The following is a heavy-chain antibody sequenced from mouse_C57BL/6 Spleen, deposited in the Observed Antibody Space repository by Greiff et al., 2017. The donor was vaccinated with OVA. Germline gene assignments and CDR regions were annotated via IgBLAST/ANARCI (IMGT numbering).Heavy chain of an antibody. CDR1: GYAFSSYW. CDR2: IYPGDGDT. CDR3: ARRQDGYYAMDY. J-gene: IGHJ4*01. D-gene: IGHD3-2*01. Sequence: LVESGAELVKPGASVKISCKASGYAFSSYWMNWVKQRPGKGLEWIGQIYPGDGDTNYNGKFKGKATLTADKSSSTAYMQLSSLTSEDSAVYFCARRQDGYYAMDYWGQGTSVTVSS. V-gene: IGHV1-80*01.